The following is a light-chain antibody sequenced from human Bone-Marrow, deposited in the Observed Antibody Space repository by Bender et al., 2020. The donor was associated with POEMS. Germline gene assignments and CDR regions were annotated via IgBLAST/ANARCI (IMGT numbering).Light chain of an antibody. CDR3: QSYDIGLSGSV. Sequence: QSALTQPASVSGSPGQSITISCTGTSSDVGSFSYVSWYQHYPDKAPKLIIYDVGDRPSGVSNRFSGSKSGTSASLAITGLQAEDEADYYCQSYDIGLSGSVFGGGTKVTVL. CDR1: SSDVGSFSY. CDR2: DVG. V-gene: IGLV2-14*03. J-gene: IGLJ2*01.